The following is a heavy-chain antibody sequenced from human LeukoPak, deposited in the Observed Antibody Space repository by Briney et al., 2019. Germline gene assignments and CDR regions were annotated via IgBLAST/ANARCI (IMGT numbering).Heavy chain of an antibody. D-gene: IGHD3-9*01. V-gene: IGHV4-39*01. CDR3: ATLRYFDWLPDY. J-gene: IGHJ4*02. Sequence: SETLSLTCTVSGGSISSRSYYWGWIRQPPGKGLEWIGSIYYSGSTYYNPSLKSRVTISVDTSKNQFSLKLSSVTAADTAVYYCATLRYFDWLPDYWGQGILVTVSS. CDR1: GGSISSRSYY. CDR2: IYYSGST.